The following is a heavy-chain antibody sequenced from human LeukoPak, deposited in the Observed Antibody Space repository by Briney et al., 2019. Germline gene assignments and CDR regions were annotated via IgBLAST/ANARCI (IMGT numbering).Heavy chain of an antibody. Sequence: PGGSLRLSCAASGFTFSSYSMTWVRQAPGKGLEWVSSISSSSSYIYYADSVKGRFTISRDNAKNSLYLQMNSLRAEDTAVYYCARSGLGYCSSTSCYTDYYYGMDVWGQGTTVTVSS. D-gene: IGHD2-2*02. CDR3: ARSGLGYCSSTSCYTDYYYGMDV. CDR1: GFTFSSYS. J-gene: IGHJ6*02. CDR2: ISSSSSYI. V-gene: IGHV3-21*01.